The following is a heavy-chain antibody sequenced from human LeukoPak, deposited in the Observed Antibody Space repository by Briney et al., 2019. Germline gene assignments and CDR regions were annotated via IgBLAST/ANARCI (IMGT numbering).Heavy chain of an antibody. J-gene: IGHJ4*02. CDR2: IYHSGST. V-gene: IGHV4-30-2*01. Sequence: SQTLSLTCAVSGGSIGSGGYSWSWIRQPPGKGLEWIGYIYHSGSTYYNPSLKSRVTISVDRSKNQFSLKLSSVTAADTAVYYCASASVHYDFWSGYYRPDGYYFDYWGQGTLVTVSS. CDR1: GGSIGSGGYS. CDR3: ASASVHYDFWSGYYRPDGYYFDY. D-gene: IGHD3-3*01.